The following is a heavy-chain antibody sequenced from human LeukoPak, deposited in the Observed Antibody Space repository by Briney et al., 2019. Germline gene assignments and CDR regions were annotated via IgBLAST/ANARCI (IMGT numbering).Heavy chain of an antibody. V-gene: IGHV3-43*02. J-gene: IGHJ5*02. D-gene: IGHD3-10*01. CDR2: ISGDGGST. Sequence: GSLRLSCAASGFTFDDYAMHWVRQAPGKGLEWVSLISGDGGSTYYADSVKGRFTISRDNSKNSLYLQMNSLRTEDTALYYCAKDRVTMVRGAKQNNWFDPWGQGTLVTVSS. CDR1: GFTFDDYA. CDR3: AKDRVTMVRGAKQNNWFDP.